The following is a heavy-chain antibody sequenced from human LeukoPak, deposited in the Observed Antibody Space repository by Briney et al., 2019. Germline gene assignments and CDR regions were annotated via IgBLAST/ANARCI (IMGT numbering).Heavy chain of an antibody. CDR3: ATVDPLGYCSSTSCPPDY. D-gene: IGHD2-2*01. J-gene: IGHJ4*02. Sequence: GASVKVSCKVSGYTLTELSMHWVRQAPGKGLEWMGGFDPEDGETIYAQKFQGRVTMTEDTSTGTAYMELSSLRSEDTAVYYCATVDPLGYCSSTSCPPDYWGQGTLVTVSS. CDR1: GYTLTELS. V-gene: IGHV1-24*01. CDR2: FDPEDGET.